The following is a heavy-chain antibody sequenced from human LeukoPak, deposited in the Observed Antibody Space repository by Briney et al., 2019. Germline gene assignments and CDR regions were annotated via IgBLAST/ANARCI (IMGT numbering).Heavy chain of an antibody. J-gene: IGHJ5*02. CDR3: ARGPGYCSSTSCYTSWFDP. CDR2: INHSGST. CDR1: GGSFSGYY. V-gene: IGHV4-34*01. Sequence: SETLSLTCAVYGGSFSGYYWSWIRQPPGKGLEWIGEINHSGSTNYNPSLKSRVTISVDTSKNQFSLKLSSVTAADTAVYYCARGPGYCSSTSCYTSWFDPWGQGTLVTVSS. D-gene: IGHD2-2*02.